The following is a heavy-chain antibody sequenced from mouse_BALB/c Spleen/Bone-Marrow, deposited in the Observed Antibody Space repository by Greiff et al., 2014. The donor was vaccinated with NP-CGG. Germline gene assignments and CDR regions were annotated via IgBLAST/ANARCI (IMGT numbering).Heavy chain of an antibody. V-gene: IGHV14-3*02. D-gene: IGHD1-1*01. CDR1: GFNIKDTY. Sequence: EVKLQESGAELVKPGASVKLSCTASGFNIKDTYMHWVKQRPEQGLEWIGRIDPANVNTKYDPKFQGKATITADTSSNTAYLQRSSLASGDTAVYFRASYVYGCCFDFWGQGPPLTVPP. J-gene: IGHJ2*01. CDR3: ASYVYGCCFDF. CDR2: IDPANVNT.